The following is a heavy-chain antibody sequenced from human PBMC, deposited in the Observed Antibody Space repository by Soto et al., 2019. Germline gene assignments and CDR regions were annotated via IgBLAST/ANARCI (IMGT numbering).Heavy chain of an antibody. Sequence: QLQLQESGPGLVRPSETLSLTCTVSGGSISTRSDYWGWVRQPPGRGLEWIRSLHYTGTTCSNPSLRSRVTIAVDTSKNQFSLELSSVTAADAAVYYCARQSDLYGMDVWGRGTTVIVSS. V-gene: IGHV4-39*01. CDR3: ARQSDLYGMDV. CDR2: LHYTGTT. J-gene: IGHJ6*02. CDR1: GGSISTRSDY.